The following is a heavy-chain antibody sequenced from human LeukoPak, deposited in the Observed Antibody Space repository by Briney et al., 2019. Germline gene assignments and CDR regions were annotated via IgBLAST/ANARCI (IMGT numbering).Heavy chain of an antibody. J-gene: IGHJ4*02. CDR3: ARDQHLTGTAYFDF. CDR2: IIPIFGTA. Sequence: ASVKVSCKASGGTFSSYAISWVRQAPGQGLEWMGGIIPIFGTASYAQKFQGRVTITADESTSTAYMELSSLRSEDTAVYYCARDQHLTGTAYFDFWGQGTLVTVSS. D-gene: IGHD1-20*01. CDR1: GGTFSSYA. V-gene: IGHV1-69*13.